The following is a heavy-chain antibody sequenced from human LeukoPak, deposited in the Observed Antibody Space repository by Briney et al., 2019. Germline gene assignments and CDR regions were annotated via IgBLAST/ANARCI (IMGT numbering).Heavy chain of an antibody. CDR3: AKYLTAKGPPYALEV. Sequence: PGGSLRLSCAASGFSFRTYAMQWVRQAPGKGLEWVSGIGDSGDRAFYAHSVRGRFTISRDNSKNHLYLQMNSLRAEDMAMYFCAKYLTAKGPPYALEVWGQGTTVTVSS. V-gene: IGHV3-23*01. CDR1: GFSFRTYA. CDR2: IGDSGDRA. D-gene: IGHD1-14*01. J-gene: IGHJ6*02.